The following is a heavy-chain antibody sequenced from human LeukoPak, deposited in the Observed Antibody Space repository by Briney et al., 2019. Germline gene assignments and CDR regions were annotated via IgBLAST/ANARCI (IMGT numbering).Heavy chain of an antibody. V-gene: IGHV3-48*03. CDR2: ISSSGGTI. Sequence: PGGSLRLSCAASGFTFTSYEMNWVRQAPGKGLEWVSYISSSGGTIHYADSVKGRFTISRDNAENSLYLQMSSLRAEDTALYYCAREGRNWNDLDYWGQGTLVTVST. CDR1: GFTFTSYE. J-gene: IGHJ4*02. CDR3: AREGRNWNDLDY. D-gene: IGHD1-20*01.